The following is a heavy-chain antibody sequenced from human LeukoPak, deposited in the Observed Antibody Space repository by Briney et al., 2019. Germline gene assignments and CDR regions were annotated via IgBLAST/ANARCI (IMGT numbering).Heavy chain of an antibody. J-gene: IGHJ4*02. CDR1: GGSISSSSYY. Sequence: SETLSLTCTVSGGSISSSSYYWGWIRQPPGKGLEWIGSIYYSGSTYYNPSLKSRVTISVDTSKNQFSLKLSSVTAADTAAYYCARDYCSGGSCYDYWGQGTLVTVSS. CDR2: IYYSGST. D-gene: IGHD2-15*01. CDR3: ARDYCSGGSCYDY. V-gene: IGHV4-39*07.